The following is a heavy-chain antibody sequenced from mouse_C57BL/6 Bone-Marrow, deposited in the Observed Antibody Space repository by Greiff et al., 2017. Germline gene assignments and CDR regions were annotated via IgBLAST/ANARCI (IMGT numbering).Heavy chain of an antibody. J-gene: IGHJ3*01. CDR1: GYTFTSSW. D-gene: IGHD2-3*01. Sequence: QVQLQQPGAELVKPGASVKMSCKASGYTFTSSWITWVKQRPGPGLEWIGDIYPGSGSTNYNEKFKSKATLTVDTSSSTAYMQLSSLTSEDSAVYYCARDDGYFQLAYWGQGTLVTVSA. CDR2: IYPGSGST. V-gene: IGHV1-55*01. CDR3: ARDDGYFQLAY.